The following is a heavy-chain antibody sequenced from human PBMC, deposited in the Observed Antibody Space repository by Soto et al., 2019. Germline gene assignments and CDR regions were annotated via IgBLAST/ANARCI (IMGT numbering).Heavy chain of an antibody. Sequence: EVQLVESGGGLVQPGGSLRLSCAASGFTFSNYWMSWVRQAPGKGLEWVANIKEDGSEKYYVDSVKGRFTISRDNAKNSLYLQMNSLRAEDTAVYYCAWDAKHPIAVAAPGDYWGQGTLVTVSS. CDR1: GFTFSNYW. D-gene: IGHD6-19*01. J-gene: IGHJ4*02. V-gene: IGHV3-7*04. CDR3: AWDAKHPIAVAAPGDY. CDR2: IKEDGSEK.